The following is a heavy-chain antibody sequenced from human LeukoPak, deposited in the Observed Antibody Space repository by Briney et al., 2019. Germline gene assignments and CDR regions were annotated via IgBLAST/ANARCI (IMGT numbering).Heavy chain of an antibody. V-gene: IGHV3-21*01. Sequence: PGGSLRLSCAASGFTFSSYSMNWVRQAPGQGLEWVSSISSSSSYIYYADSVKGRFTISRDNAKNSLYLQMNSLRAEDTAVYYCSRDAIAAAGRGWFDPWGQGTLVTVSS. CDR3: SRDAIAAAGRGWFDP. D-gene: IGHD6-13*01. CDR2: ISSSSSYI. J-gene: IGHJ5*02. CDR1: GFTFSSYS.